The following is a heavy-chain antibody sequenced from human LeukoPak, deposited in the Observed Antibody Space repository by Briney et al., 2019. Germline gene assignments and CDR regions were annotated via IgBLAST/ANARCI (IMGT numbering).Heavy chain of an antibody. Sequence: GESLKISCKGSGYSFTSYWIGWVRQMPGKGLEWTGIIYPGDSDTRYSPSFQGQVTISADKSISTAYLQWSSLKASDTAMYYCARSGLRATERFDPWGQGTLVTVSS. CDR1: GYSFTSYW. D-gene: IGHD1-26*01. V-gene: IGHV5-51*01. J-gene: IGHJ5*02. CDR2: IYPGDSDT. CDR3: ARSGLRATERFDP.